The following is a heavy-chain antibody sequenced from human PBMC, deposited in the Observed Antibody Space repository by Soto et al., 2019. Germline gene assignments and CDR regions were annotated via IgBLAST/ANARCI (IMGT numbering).Heavy chain of an antibody. V-gene: IGHV3-23*01. CDR3: AKDRPGTTAFDY. CDR1: GFSVRSYA. D-gene: IGHD1-7*01. Sequence: GGSLRLACAASGFSVRSYAMSWVRQAPGKGLEWVSAISESGDRTYYADSVKGRFTVSRDNSKNTLYLQMNSLRADDTSVYYCAKDRPGTTAFDYWGQGTLVTVSS. CDR2: ISESGDRT. J-gene: IGHJ4*02.